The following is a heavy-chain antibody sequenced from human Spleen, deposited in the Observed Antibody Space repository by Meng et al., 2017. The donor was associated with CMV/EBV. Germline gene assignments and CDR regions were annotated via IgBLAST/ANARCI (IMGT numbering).Heavy chain of an antibody. D-gene: IGHD3-10*01. CDR1: GFTFSGFP. V-gene: IGHV3-30-3*01. CDR3: ARAGDLVWFEELSFLGYFDY. J-gene: IGHJ4*02. CDR2: ISFDGAKK. Sequence: GESLKISCTASGFTFSGFPMHWVRQAPGKGLEWVSLISFDGAKKIYADSVKGRFTVSRDNSKNTLYLQMNSLRAEDTAVYYCARAGDLVWFEELSFLGYFDYWGQGTLVTVSS.